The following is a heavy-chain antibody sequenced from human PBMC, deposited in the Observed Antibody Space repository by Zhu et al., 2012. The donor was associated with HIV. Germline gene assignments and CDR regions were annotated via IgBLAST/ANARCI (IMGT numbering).Heavy chain of an antibody. CDR3: ASLPRTDIVVEKPSPFFSGDSFDY. V-gene: IGHV4-34*01. Sequence: QVQLRQWGAGLLKPSETLSLTCAVYGGSFSGYYWSWIRQPPGKGLEWIGEINHSGSTSYNPSLKSRVIISIDTSKNHFSLRLSSVTAADTAVYYCASLPRTDIVVEKPSPFFSGDSFDYWGQGTLVTVSS. J-gene: IGHJ4*02. CDR1: GGSFSGYY. D-gene: IGHD2-2*01. CDR2: INHSGST.